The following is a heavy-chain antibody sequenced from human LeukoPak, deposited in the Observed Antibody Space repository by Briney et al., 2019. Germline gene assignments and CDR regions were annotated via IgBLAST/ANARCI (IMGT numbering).Heavy chain of an antibody. CDR2: IYYSGST. V-gene: IGHV4-30-4*01. Sequence: SETLSLTCTVSGGSIGSGDYYWSWIRRPPGKGLEWIGYIYYSGSTYYYPSLKSRVTVSIDTSKNQFSLRLTSVTAADTAVYYCARDRWFPSPYGMDVWGQGTTVTVSS. J-gene: IGHJ6*02. CDR3: ARDRWFPSPYGMDV. CDR1: GGSIGSGDYY. D-gene: IGHD3-10*01.